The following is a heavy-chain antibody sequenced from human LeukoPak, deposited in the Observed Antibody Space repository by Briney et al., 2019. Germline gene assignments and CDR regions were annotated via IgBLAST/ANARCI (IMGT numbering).Heavy chain of an antibody. J-gene: IGHJ6*02. CDR3: ARGYYGSGSYFRGMDV. CDR2: IYYSGST. V-gene: IGHV4-59*01. CDR1: GGSISSYY. D-gene: IGHD3-10*01. Sequence: SETLSLTCTVSGGSISSYYWSWIRQPPGKGLEWVGYIYYSGSTNYNPSLKSRVTISVDTSKNQFSLKLSSVTAADTAGYYCARGYYGSGSYFRGMDVWGQGTTVTVSS.